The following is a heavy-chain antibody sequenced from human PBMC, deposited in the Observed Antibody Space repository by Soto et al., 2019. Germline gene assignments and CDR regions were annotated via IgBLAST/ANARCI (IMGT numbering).Heavy chain of an antibody. V-gene: IGHV4-59*01. Sequence: QVQLQESGPGLVKPSETLSLTCTVSGGSISSYYWSWIRQPPGKGLEWIGYIYYSGSTNYNPSLKSRVTISVDTSKNQFSLKLSSVTAADTAVYYCARDGGGMTTVTTGFDYWGQGTLVTVSS. J-gene: IGHJ4*02. CDR3: ARDGGGMTTVTTGFDY. D-gene: IGHD4-17*01. CDR2: IYYSGST. CDR1: GGSISSYY.